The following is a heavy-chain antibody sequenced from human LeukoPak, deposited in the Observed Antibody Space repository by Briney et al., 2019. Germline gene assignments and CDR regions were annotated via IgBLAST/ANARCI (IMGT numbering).Heavy chain of an antibody. V-gene: IGHV3-64D*06. CDR2: ISSNGGST. CDR3: VSGYGDY. Sequence: PGGSLRLPCSASGFILNSYTMHWLRQAPGKGLDYVSAISSNGGSTFYADSVKGRFTISRDNSKNTLYLQMSSLRAEDTAVFYCVSGYGDYWGQGTLVTVSS. D-gene: IGHD5-12*01. CDR1: GFILNSYT. J-gene: IGHJ4*02.